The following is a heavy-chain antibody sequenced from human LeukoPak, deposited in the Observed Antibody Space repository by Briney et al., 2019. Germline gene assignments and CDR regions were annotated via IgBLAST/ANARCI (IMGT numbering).Heavy chain of an antibody. CDR2: INPSGGST. CDR3: ARWVSGWFPFDY. J-gene: IGHJ4*02. D-gene: IGHD3-10*01. Sequence: ASVKVSCKASGDTFSSYYMHWVRQAPGQGLEWMGIINPSGGSTNYAQKFQGRVTMTSNNSITTAYMELSSLRSEDTAVYYCARWVSGWFPFDYWGQGTLVTVSS. V-gene: IGHV1-46*01. CDR1: GDTFSSYY.